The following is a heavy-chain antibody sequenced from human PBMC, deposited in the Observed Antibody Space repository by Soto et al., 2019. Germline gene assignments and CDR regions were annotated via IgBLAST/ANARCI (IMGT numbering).Heavy chain of an antibody. Sequence: QVQLVQSGTEVKRPGDSVKVSCKASGYTFTGYYVHWVRQPPGQGLEWMGWINPNSGDTYLAQRFQGRVTMNRDTSIGTAYMELRGLTSDDTAESYCAKGGAIVAAGTRVYLYNAMDVWGQGTTVTVSS. CDR1: GYTFTGYY. D-gene: IGHD1-26*01. V-gene: IGHV1-2*02. CDR3: AKGGAIVAAGTRVYLYNAMDV. CDR2: INPNSGDT. J-gene: IGHJ6*02.